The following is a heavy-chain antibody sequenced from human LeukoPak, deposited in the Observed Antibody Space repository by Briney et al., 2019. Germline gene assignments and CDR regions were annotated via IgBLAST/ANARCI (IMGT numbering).Heavy chain of an antibody. CDR2: IRYDGSNK. CDR3: ARDPSLVGATQGDY. D-gene: IGHD1-26*01. Sequence: GGSLRLSCAASGFTFSSYGMHWVRQAPGKGLEWVAFIRYDGSNKYYADSVKGRFTISRDNAKNTLYLQMNSLRAEDTAVYYCARDPSLVGATQGDYWGQGTLVTVSS. V-gene: IGHV3-30*02. CDR1: GFTFSSYG. J-gene: IGHJ4*02.